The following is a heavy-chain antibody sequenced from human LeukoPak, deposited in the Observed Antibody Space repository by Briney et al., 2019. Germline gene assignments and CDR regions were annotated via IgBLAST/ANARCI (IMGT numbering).Heavy chain of an antibody. CDR3: AKDRTLGYYDSSGLNY. CDR1: VFTFSSYG. V-gene: IGHV3-30*02. J-gene: IGHJ4*02. D-gene: IGHD3-22*01. Sequence: GGSLRLSCAASVFTFSSYGMHWVRQAPGKGLEWVAFIRYDGSNKYYADSVKGRFTISRDNSKNTLYLQMNSLRAEDTAVYYCAKDRTLGYYDSSGLNYWGQGTLVTVSS. CDR2: IRYDGSNK.